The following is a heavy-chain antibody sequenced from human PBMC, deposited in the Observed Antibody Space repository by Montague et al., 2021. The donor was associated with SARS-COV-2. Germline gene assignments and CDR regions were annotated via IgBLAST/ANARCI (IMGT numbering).Heavy chain of an antibody. CDR3: AKVKHVHYDFWSGYRGGYFDY. V-gene: IGHV3-23*03. Sequence: SLRLSGAASGFTFSRYAMSWVRQAPGKGLEWVSVLYSGFSSPYYSDSCXVLFTISRDNSKNTLYLQMNSLRAGDTAVYYCAKVKHVHYDFWSGYRGGYFDYWGQGTLVTVSS. J-gene: IGHJ4*02. CDR2: LYSGFSSP. CDR1: GFTFSRYA. D-gene: IGHD3-3*01.